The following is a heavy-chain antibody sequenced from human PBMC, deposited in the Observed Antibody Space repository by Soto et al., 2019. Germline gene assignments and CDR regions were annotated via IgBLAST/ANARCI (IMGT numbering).Heavy chain of an antibody. V-gene: IGHV3-48*01. J-gene: IGHJ3*02. Sequence: LRLSCAASGFTFSSYHMDWVRQAPGKGLEWVSYISSASSAIYYADSVKGRFTISRDNSKNTLYLQMNSLRAEDTAVYYCATYLRGYTLSVRAFDIWGQGTMVTVSS. CDR1: GFTFSSYH. D-gene: IGHD5-18*01. CDR3: ATYLRGYTLSVRAFDI. CDR2: ISSASSAI.